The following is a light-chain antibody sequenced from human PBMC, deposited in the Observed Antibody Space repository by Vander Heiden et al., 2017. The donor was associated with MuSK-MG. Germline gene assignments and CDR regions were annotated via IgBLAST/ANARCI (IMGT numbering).Light chain of an antibody. CDR1: SNNVGNQG. CDR2: RNN. V-gene: IGLV10-54*01. J-gene: IGLJ3*02. CDR3: SAWDTSLSAWG. Sequence: QAGLTQPPSVSKALRQTATLTCTGNSNNVGNQGAAWLQHHQGHPPKGLSYRNNNRPSGISERLSASRSGNTASLTITGLQPEDEADYDCSAWDTSLSAWGFGGGTKLTVL.